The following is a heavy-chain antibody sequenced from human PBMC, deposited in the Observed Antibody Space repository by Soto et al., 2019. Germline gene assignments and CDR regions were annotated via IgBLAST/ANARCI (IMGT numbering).Heavy chain of an antibody. V-gene: IGHV4-34*01. D-gene: IGHD6-6*01. J-gene: IGHJ4*02. Sequence: SETLSLTCAVYGGSFSGYYWSWIRQPPGKGLEWIGEINHSGSTNYNPSLKSRVTISVDTSKNQFSLKLSSVTAADTAVYYCARGWSIAARPPAYWGQGTLVTVSS. CDR3: ARGWSIAARPPAY. CDR1: GGSFSGYY. CDR2: INHSGST.